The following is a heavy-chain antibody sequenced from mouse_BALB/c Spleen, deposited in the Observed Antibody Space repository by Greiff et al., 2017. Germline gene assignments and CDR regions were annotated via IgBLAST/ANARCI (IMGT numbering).Heavy chain of an antibody. Sequence: LQQPGSELVRPGASVKLSCKASGYTFTSYWMHWVKQRHGQGLEWIGNIYPGSGSTNYDEKFKSKGTLTVDTSSSTAYMHLSSLTSEDSAVYYCTRGGNPYAMDYWGQGTSVTVSS. J-gene: IGHJ4*01. CDR1: GYTFTSYW. V-gene: IGHV1S22*01. D-gene: IGHD2-1*01. CDR3: TRGGNPYAMDY. CDR2: IYPGSGST.